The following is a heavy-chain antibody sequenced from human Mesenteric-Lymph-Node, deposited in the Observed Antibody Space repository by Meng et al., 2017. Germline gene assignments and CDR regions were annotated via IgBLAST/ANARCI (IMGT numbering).Heavy chain of an antibody. J-gene: IGHJ4*02. CDR3: ARGGVVATIGVDY. D-gene: IGHD5-12*01. CDR2: IKQDGSEK. Sequence: GESLKISCAASGFTFSSYWMSWVRQAPGKGLEWVANIKQDGSEKYYVDSVKGRFTISRDNAKNSLYLQMNSLRAEDTAVYYCARGGVVATIGVDYWGQGTLVTVSS. V-gene: IGHV3-7*01. CDR1: GFTFSSYW.